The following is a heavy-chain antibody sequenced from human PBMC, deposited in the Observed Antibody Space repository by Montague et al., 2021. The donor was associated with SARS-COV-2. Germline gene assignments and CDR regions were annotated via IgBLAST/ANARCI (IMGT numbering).Heavy chain of an antibody. CDR3: AHRSLELLWFGGGY. V-gene: IGHV2-5*02. J-gene: IGHJ4*02. Sequence: PALVKPTQTLTLTCTFSGFSLSTSGVGVGWIRQPPGKALEWLALXYWDDDKRYSPSLKSRLTITKDTSKNQVVLTMTNMDPVDTATYYCAHRSLELLWFGGGYWGQGTLVTVSS. CDR1: GFSLSTSGVG. D-gene: IGHD3-10*01. CDR2: XYWDDDK.